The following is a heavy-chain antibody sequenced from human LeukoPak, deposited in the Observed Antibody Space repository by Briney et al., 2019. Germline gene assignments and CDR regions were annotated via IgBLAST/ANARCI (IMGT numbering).Heavy chain of an antibody. J-gene: IGHJ4*02. CDR2: IYSGGST. Sequence: SGGSLRLSCAASGFTVSRNYMSWVRQAPGKGLEWVSVIYSGGSTYYADSVKGRFTISRDNSKHTLYLQMNSLRVEDTAVYYCARDRLYSSSSENYWGQGTLVTVSS. V-gene: IGHV3-53*01. CDR1: GFTVSRNY. CDR3: ARDRLYSSSSENY. D-gene: IGHD6-6*01.